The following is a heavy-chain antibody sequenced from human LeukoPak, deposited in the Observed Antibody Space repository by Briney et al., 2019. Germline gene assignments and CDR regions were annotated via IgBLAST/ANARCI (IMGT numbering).Heavy chain of an antibody. CDR2: INHSGST. CDR3: ARGGGIVVVPAAIWGFDP. Sequence: SEALSLTCAVYGGSFSGYYWSWIRQPPGKGLEWIGEINHSGSTNYNPSLESRVTISVDTSKNQFSLKLSSVTAADTAVYYCARGGGIVVVPAAIWGFDPWGQGTLVTVSS. CDR1: GGSFSGYY. J-gene: IGHJ5*02. D-gene: IGHD2-2*02. V-gene: IGHV4-34*01.